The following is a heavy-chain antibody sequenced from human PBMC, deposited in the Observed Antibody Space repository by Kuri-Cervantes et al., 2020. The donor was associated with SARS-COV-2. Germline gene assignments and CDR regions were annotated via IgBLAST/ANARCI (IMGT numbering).Heavy chain of an antibody. CDR3: ARGGGGYILRAKYFDY. CDR1: GGSISSSSYY. J-gene: IGHJ4*02. V-gene: IGHV4-39*01. Sequence: GSLRLSCSVSGGSISSSSYYWGWIRQPPGKGLEWVGSISYSGSTYYNPSLKSRITISVDTSKNQFSLKLSSVTAADTAVYYCARGGGGYILRAKYFDYWGQGTLVTVSS. D-gene: IGHD5-12*01. CDR2: ISYSGST.